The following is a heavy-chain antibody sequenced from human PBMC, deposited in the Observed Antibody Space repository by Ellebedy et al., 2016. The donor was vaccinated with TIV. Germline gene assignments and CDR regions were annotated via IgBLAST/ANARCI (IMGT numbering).Heavy chain of an antibody. J-gene: IGHJ3*02. CDR3: ARRITGTYGDDALDI. Sequence: GESLKISCAASGFTFSDYYMIWIRQAPGKGLEWVSVIHTGGDTYYADSVKGRFTISRDSSKNTLYLQMNSLRAEDTAVYYCARRITGTYGDDALDIWGQGTMVTVSS. V-gene: IGHV3-53*01. D-gene: IGHD1-20*01. CDR1: GFTFSDYY. CDR2: IHTGGDT.